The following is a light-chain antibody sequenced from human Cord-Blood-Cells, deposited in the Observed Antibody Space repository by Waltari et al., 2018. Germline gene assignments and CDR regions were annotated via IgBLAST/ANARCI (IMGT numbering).Light chain of an antibody. V-gene: IGKV3-20*01. CDR3: QQYGSSPLT. CDR1: QSVSSSY. CDR2: GAS. Sequence: EIVLTQSPGTLSLSQGEIATLSCRASQSVSSSYLAWYQQKPGQAPSLLIYGASSRATGIPDRFSGSGSGTDFTLTISRLEPEDFAVYYCQQYGSSPLTFGGGTKVEIK. J-gene: IGKJ4*01.